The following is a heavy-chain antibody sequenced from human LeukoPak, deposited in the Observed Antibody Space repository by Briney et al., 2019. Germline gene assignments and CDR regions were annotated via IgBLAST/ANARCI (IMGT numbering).Heavy chain of an antibody. Sequence: PSETLSLTCTVSGGSISSSSYYWGWIRQPPGKGLEWIGEINHSGSTNYNPSLKSRVTISVDTSKNQFSLKLSSVTAADTAVYYCARADIVVVPAAIRYYFDYWGQGTLVTVSS. J-gene: IGHJ4*02. CDR1: GGSISSSSYY. CDR3: ARADIVVVPAAIRYYFDY. V-gene: IGHV4-39*07. D-gene: IGHD2-2*01. CDR2: INHSGST.